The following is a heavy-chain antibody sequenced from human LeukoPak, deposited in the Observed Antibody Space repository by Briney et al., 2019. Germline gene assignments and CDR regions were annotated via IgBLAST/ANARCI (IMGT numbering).Heavy chain of an antibody. Sequence: GGSLRLSCAASGFTFSSYAMSWVRQAPGKGLEWVSNVNSDESTIHYADSVKGRFTVSRDNAKNMLYLQMNSLRVEDTAVYYCARENSGFDNWGQGTLVAVSS. CDR3: ARENSGFDN. CDR2: VNSDESTI. J-gene: IGHJ4*02. D-gene: IGHD6-19*01. V-gene: IGHV3-74*01. CDR1: GFTFSSYA.